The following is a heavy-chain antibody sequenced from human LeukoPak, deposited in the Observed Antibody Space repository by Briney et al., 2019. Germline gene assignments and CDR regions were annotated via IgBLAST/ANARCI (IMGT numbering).Heavy chain of an antibody. CDR2: IYYRGST. CDR3: ARDQFYDSSGYYGNDAFDI. Sequence: SQTLSLTYTVSGGSIRSGDYYCSWIRQPPGKGLEWYGYIYYRGSTYYNPSLKSRVTISVDTSKNQFSLKLSSVTAADTAVYYCARDQFYDSSGYYGNDAFDIWGQGTMVTVSS. V-gene: IGHV4-30-4*01. CDR1: GGSIRSGDYY. D-gene: IGHD3-22*01. J-gene: IGHJ3*02.